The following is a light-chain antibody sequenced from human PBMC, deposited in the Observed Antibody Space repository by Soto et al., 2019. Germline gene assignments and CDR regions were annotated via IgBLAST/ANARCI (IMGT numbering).Light chain of an antibody. CDR2: SAS. CDR1: QSFSSSN. V-gene: IGKV3-20*01. J-gene: IGKJ4*01. CDR3: QRYGGSPPVT. Sequence: VLTQSPGTMSLSQGERATLSCRASQSFSSSNLAWYQHKPGQPPKLIVYSASRRATGIPDRFSGSGSGTDFTLTISRLEPEDFALYYCQRYGGSPPVTFGGGTKVDIK.